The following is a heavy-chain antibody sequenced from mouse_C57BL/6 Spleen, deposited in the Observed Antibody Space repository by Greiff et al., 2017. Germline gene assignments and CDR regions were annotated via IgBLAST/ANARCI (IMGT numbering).Heavy chain of an antibody. CDR1: GYSITSGYY. V-gene: IGHV3-6*01. CDR2: ISYDGSN. D-gene: IGHD2-5*01. CDR3: ARAGYSNFYFDY. Sequence: ESGPGLVKPSQSLSLTCSVTGYSITSGYYWNWIRQFPGNKLEWMGYISYDGSNNYNPSLKNRISITRDTSKNQFFLKLNSVTTEDTATYYCARAGYSNFYFDYWGQGTTLTVSS. J-gene: IGHJ2*01.